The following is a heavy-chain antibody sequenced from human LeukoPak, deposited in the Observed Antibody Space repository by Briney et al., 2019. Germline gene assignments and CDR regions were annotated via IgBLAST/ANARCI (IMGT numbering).Heavy chain of an antibody. Sequence: GGSLRLSCAASGFTFSSYSMNWVRQAPGKGLEWVSSISGNSNYIYYADSVKGRFTISRGNAKNSLYLQMNSLRAEDTAVYYCGRQAAPDYWGQGTLVTVSS. V-gene: IGHV3-21*01. CDR1: GFTFSSYS. D-gene: IGHD6-13*01. CDR3: GRQAAPDY. J-gene: IGHJ4*02. CDR2: ISGNSNYI.